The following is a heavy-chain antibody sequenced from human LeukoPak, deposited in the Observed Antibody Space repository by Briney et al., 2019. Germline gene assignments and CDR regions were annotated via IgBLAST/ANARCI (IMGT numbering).Heavy chain of an antibody. V-gene: IGHV5-51*01. Sequence: GESLKISCKGSGYSFTSYWIGWVRQMPGKGLEWMGIIYPGDSDTRYSPSFQGQVTISADKSISTAYLRWSSLKASDTAMYYCARHAPPMYDFGGLSRFDPWGQGTLVTVSS. CDR3: ARHAPPMYDFGGLSRFDP. J-gene: IGHJ5*02. D-gene: IGHD3-3*01. CDR2: IYPGDSDT. CDR1: GYSFTSYW.